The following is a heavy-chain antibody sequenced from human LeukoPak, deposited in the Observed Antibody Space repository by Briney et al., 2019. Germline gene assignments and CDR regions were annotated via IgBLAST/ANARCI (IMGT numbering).Heavy chain of an antibody. J-gene: IGHJ5*02. CDR1: GYTFTGYY. V-gene: IGHV1-2*02. CDR2: INPNSGGT. CDR3: ARDQEDGRFDP. Sequence: GASVKLSCKAFGYTFTGYYMHWVRQAPGQGLEWMGWINPNSGGTNYAQKFQGRVTMTRDTSISTAYMELSRPRSDDTAVYYCARDQEDGRFDPWGQGTLVTVSS.